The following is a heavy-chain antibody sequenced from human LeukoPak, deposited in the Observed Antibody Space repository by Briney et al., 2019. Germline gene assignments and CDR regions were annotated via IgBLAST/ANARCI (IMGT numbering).Heavy chain of an antibody. Sequence: SETLSLTCTVSGGSIISSNHYWGWTRQPPGKGLEWFGSISYSGGTAYNPSLRSRVTISVDTSKNQFSLKVNSVIAADTAVYYCAREVEYYDSSGYRPHAFDIWGQGTLVTVSS. CDR2: ISYSGGT. CDR1: GGSIISSNHY. CDR3: AREVEYYDSSGYRPHAFDI. V-gene: IGHV4-39*02. J-gene: IGHJ3*02. D-gene: IGHD3-22*01.